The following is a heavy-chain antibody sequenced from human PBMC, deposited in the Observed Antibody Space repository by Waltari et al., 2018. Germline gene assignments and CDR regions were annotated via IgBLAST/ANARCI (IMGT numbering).Heavy chain of an antibody. D-gene: IGHD6-19*01. Sequence: QVQLQQWGAGLLKPSETLSLTCAVYGGSFSGYYWSWIRQPPGKGLEWIGEINHSGSTNYNPSLKSRVTISVDTSKNQFSLKLSSVTAADTAVYYCASLKGWLAAYWGQGTLVTVSS. CDR2: INHSGST. CDR1: GGSFSGYY. CDR3: ASLKGWLAAY. J-gene: IGHJ4*02. V-gene: IGHV4-34*01.